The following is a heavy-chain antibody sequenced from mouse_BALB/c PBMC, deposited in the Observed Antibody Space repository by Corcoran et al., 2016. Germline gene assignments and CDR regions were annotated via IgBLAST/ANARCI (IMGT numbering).Heavy chain of an antibody. CDR3: ARWSSNYGYYFDS. CDR1: GYTFTNYG. J-gene: IGHJ2*01. V-gene: IGHV9-3-1*01. CDR2: INTYTGEP. Sequence: QIQLVQSGPELKKPGETVKISCKASGYTFTNYGMNWVKQAPGQGLKWMGWINTYTGEPTYADDFKGRFAFSLETSASTAYLQINNLKNEDTATYFCARWSSNYGYYFDSWGQGTTLTVSS. D-gene: IGHD2-5*01.